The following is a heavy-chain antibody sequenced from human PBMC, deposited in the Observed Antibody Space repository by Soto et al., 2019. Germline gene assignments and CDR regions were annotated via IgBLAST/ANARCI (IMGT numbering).Heavy chain of an antibody. CDR3: AKNYYDSSGYIRHFDY. Sequence: PGGSLRLSCAASGFTFSSYAMSWVRQAPGKGLEWVSAISGSGGSTYYADSVKGRFTISRDNSKNTLYLQMNSLRAEDTAVYYCAKNYYDSSGYIRHFDYWGQGTLVTVSS. J-gene: IGHJ4*02. V-gene: IGHV3-23*01. D-gene: IGHD3-22*01. CDR2: ISGSGGST. CDR1: GFTFSSYA.